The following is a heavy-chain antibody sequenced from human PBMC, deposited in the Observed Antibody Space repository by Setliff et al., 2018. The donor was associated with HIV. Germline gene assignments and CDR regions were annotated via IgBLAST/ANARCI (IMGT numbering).Heavy chain of an antibody. CDR1: GGSISSGNYY. D-gene: IGHD5-12*01. V-gene: IGHV4-61*09. Sequence: PSETLSLTCSVFGGSISSGNYYWGWTRQPAGKGLEWIGHIYTDGTIKYNPSLKSRLTISLDTSKNQFSLKLNSVPAADTAVYYCERGGQSSGYAIEYWGQGTLVTVSS. CDR2: IYTDGTI. J-gene: IGHJ4*02. CDR3: ERGGQSSGYAIEY.